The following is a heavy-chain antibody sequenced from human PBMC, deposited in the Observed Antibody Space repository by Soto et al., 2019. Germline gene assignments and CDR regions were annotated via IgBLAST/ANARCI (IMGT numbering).Heavy chain of an antibody. J-gene: IGHJ4*02. Sequence: ASVKVSCKASGYTFTSYGISWVRQAPGQGLEWMGWISAYNGNTNYAQKLQGRVTMTTDTSTSTAYMELRSLRSDDAAVYYCARGVDCSGGSCYFDYWGQGTLVTVSS. D-gene: IGHD2-15*01. V-gene: IGHV1-18*01. CDR2: ISAYNGNT. CDR3: ARGVDCSGGSCYFDY. CDR1: GYTFTSYG.